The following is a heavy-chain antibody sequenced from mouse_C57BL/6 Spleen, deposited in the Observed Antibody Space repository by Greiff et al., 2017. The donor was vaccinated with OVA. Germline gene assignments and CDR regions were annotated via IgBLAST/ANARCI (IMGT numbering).Heavy chain of an antibody. V-gene: IGHV1-82*01. CDR2: IYPGDGDT. J-gene: IGHJ2*01. CDR1: GYAFSSSW. CDR3: ARGDYYGSSYGY. D-gene: IGHD1-1*01. Sequence: VMLVESGPELVKPGASVKISCKASGYAFSSSWMNWVKQRPGKGLEWIGRIYPGDGDTNYNGKFKGKATLTADKSSSTAYMQLSSLTSEDSAVYFCARGDYYGSSYGYWGQGTTLTVSS.